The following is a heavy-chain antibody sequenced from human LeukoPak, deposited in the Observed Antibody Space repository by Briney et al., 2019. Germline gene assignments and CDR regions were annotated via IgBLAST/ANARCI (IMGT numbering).Heavy chain of an antibody. CDR3: ARDNYDYVWGSFGPYYYYYMDV. J-gene: IGHJ6*03. CDR2: INPNSGGT. D-gene: IGHD3-16*01. Sequence: ASVKVSCKASGYTFTGYYMHWVRQAPGQGLEWMGWINPNSGGTNYAQKFQGRVTMTRDTSISTAYMELSRLRSDDTAVYYCARDNYDYVWGSFGPYYYYYMDVWGKGTTVTISS. CDR1: GYTFTGYY. V-gene: IGHV1-2*02.